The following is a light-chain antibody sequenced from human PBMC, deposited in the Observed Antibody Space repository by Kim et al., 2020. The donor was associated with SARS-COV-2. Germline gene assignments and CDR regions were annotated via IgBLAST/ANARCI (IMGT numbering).Light chain of an antibody. CDR1: SNNVGNEG. Sequence: RQTATLTCTGNSNNVGNEGAAWLQHHQGHPPKLLSYRNNYRPSGISERLSASRSGNTASLTITGLQPEDEADYYCSAWDSSLSAWVFGGGTQLTVL. CDR3: SAWDSSLSAWV. CDR2: RNN. V-gene: IGLV10-54*01. J-gene: IGLJ3*02.